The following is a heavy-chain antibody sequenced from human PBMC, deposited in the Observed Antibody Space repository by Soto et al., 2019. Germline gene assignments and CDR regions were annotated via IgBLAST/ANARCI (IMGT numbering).Heavy chain of an antibody. D-gene: IGHD2-2*01. CDR2: IYTSGST. V-gene: IGHV4-4*07. CDR3: ARACSSTSCFYYYGMDV. Sequence: SETLSLTCTVSGGSISSYYWSWIRQPAGKGLEWIGRIYTSGSTNYNPSLKSRVTMSVDTSKNQFSLKLSSVTAADTAVYCCARACSSTSCFYYYGMDVWGHGTTVTVSS. J-gene: IGHJ6*02. CDR1: GGSISSYY.